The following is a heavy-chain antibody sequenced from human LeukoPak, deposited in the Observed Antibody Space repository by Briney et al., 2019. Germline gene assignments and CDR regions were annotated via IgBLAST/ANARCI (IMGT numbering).Heavy chain of an antibody. D-gene: IGHD6-13*01. CDR2: ITGSGGST. V-gene: IGHV3-23*01. CDR3: AKDESSSWAHYFDY. CDR1: GFTFSNYA. J-gene: IGHJ4*02. Sequence: GGSLRLSCAASGFTFSNYAMSWVRLAPGKGLEWVSAITGSGGSTYYADSVRGRFTISRDNSKNTLYLQMNSLRAEDTAVYYCAKDESSSWAHYFDYWGQGTLVTVSS.